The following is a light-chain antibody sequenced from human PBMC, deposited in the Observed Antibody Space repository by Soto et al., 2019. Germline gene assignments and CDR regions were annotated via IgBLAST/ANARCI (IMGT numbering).Light chain of an antibody. CDR3: AVWDDSLTGPL. CDR1: SSNIGSNT. CDR2: SSN. V-gene: IGLV1-44*01. Sequence: QSVLTQAPSASGTPGQRVTISCSGSSSNIGSNTVNWYQQLPGTAPKLLIYSSNQRPSGVPDRFSGSKSGTSASLAISGLQSEDEADYYCAVWDDSLTGPLFGGGTKVTVL. J-gene: IGLJ2*01.